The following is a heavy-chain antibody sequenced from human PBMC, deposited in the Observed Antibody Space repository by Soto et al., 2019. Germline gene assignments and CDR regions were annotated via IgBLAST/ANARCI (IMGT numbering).Heavy chain of an antibody. CDR2: IFQSGST. CDR1: GGSISSNNW. J-gene: IGHJ4*02. V-gene: IGHV4-4*02. D-gene: IGHD1-26*01. CDR3: ARVYSGSYSDS. Sequence: QVQLQESGPGLVKPSGTLSLTCAVSGGSISSNNWWSWVRQPPGKGLEWIGEIFQSGSTYYSPSLKSRVTITVDKSKNHFSLNLTSVTAADTAVYYCARVYSGSYSDSWGQGTLVTVPS.